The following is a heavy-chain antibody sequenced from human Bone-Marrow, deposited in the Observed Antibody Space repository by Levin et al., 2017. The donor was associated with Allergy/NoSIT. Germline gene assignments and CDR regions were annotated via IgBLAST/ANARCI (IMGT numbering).Heavy chain of an antibody. D-gene: IGHD2/OR15-2a*01. CDR3: APKNSRHYFGY. Sequence: SGPTLVKPTQTLTLTCTFSGFSLSTSGVGVGWIRQPPGRALEWLAVIYWDDDKRYSPSLKSRLTITKDTSKNQVVLTVTNLDPVDTATYYCAPKNSRHYFGYWGQGTLVTVSS. V-gene: IGHV2-5*02. J-gene: IGHJ4*02. CDR2: IYWDDDK. CDR1: GFSLSTSGVG.